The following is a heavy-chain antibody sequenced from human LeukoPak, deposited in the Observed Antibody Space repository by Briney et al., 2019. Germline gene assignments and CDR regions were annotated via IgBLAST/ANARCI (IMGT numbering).Heavy chain of an antibody. CDR3: AREGNLSDMDV. J-gene: IGHJ6*03. V-gene: IGHV1-8*03. CDR2: MNPNSGNT. CDR1: GYTFTSYD. Sequence: ASVKVSCKASGYTFTSYDSNWVRQATGQGLEWMGWMNPNSGNTGYAHKFQGRVTITRNTSISTAYMELSSLRSGDTAVYYCAREGNLSDMDVWGKGTTVTVSS.